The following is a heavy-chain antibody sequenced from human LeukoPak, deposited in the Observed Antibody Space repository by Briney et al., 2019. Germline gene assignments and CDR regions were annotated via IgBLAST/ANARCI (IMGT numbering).Heavy chain of an antibody. CDR2: INHSGST. CDR3: ARLGPYYDYVWGSYRMPYYFDY. CDR1: GGSFSGYY. J-gene: IGHJ4*02. V-gene: IGHV4-34*01. Sequence: SETLSLTCAVYGGSFSGYYWSWIRQPPGKGLEWIGEINHSGSTNYNPSLKSRVTISVDTSKNQFSLKLSSVTAADTAVYYCARLGPYYDYVWGSYRMPYYFDYWGQGTLVTVSP. D-gene: IGHD3-16*02.